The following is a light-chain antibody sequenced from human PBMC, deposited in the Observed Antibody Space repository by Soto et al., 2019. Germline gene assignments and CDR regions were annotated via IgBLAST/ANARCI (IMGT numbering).Light chain of an antibody. J-gene: IGKJ1*01. CDR2: AAS. Sequence: DIQMTHSPSSLSASVGDRVTITCRASQSISSYLNWYQQKPGKAPKLLIYAASSLQSGVPSRFSGSGSGTDFTLTISSLQPEDFATYYCLQDYNYPRTFGQGTKVDI. CDR1: QSISSY. V-gene: IGKV1-39*01. CDR3: LQDYNYPRT.